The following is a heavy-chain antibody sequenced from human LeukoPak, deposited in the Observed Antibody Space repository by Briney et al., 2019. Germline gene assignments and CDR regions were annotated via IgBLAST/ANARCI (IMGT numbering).Heavy chain of an antibody. CDR1: GGSFSGYY. D-gene: IGHD1-26*01. V-gene: IGHV4-34*01. Sequence: SETLSLTCAVYGGSFSGYYWSWIRQPPGKGLEWIGEINHSGSTSYNPSLKSRVTISVDTSKNQFSLKLSSVTAADTAVYYCARDVGATPGYFDYWGQGTLVTVSS. J-gene: IGHJ4*02. CDR3: ARDVGATPGYFDY. CDR2: INHSGST.